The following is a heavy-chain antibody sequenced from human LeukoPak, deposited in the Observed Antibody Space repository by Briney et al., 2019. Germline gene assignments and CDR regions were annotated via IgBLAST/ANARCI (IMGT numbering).Heavy chain of an antibody. CDR1: GGSISSSSYY. CDR2: IYYGGST. V-gene: IGHV4-39*07. J-gene: IGHJ5*02. Sequence: SETLSLTCTVPGGSISSSSYYWGWIRQPPGKGLEWIGSIYYGGSTYYNPSLKSRVTISVDTSKNQFSLKLSSVTAADTAVYYCARDAATVTTLGWFDPWGQGTLVTVSS. D-gene: IGHD4-17*01. CDR3: ARDAATVTTLGWFDP.